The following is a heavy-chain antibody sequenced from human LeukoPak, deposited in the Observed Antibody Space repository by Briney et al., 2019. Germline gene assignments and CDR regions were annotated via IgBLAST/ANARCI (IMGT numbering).Heavy chain of an antibody. CDR1: GFTFSSYA. V-gene: IGHV3-23*01. CDR3: AKDVGPILTGYYEGYYFDY. Sequence: GGSLRLSCAASGFTFSSYAMSWVRQAPGKGLEWVSAISGSGGSTYYADSVNGRFTISRDNSKNTLYLQMNSLSAEDTAVYYCAKDVGPILTGYYEGYYFDYWGQGTLVTVSS. CDR2: ISGSGGST. J-gene: IGHJ4*02. D-gene: IGHD3-9*01.